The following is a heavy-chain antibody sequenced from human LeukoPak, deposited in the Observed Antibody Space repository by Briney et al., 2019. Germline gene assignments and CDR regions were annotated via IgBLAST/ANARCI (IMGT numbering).Heavy chain of an antibody. J-gene: IGHJ4*02. CDR3: ARTTSLTASGYDY. CDR1: GYTFTTYL. CDR2: MNPYSGDR. D-gene: IGHD4-17*01. Sequence: ASVKVSCKTSGYTFTTYLIHWVRPAAGQGLAWLGWMNPYSGDRGYAQKFQGRLSITCDTSISTAYMELSSRRSDDTAVYFCARTTSLTASGYDYWGQGTLVTVSS. V-gene: IGHV1-8*03.